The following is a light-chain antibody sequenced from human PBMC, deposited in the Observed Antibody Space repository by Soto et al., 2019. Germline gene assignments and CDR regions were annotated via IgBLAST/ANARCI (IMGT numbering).Light chain of an antibody. CDR1: RSVSNNY. CDR3: QQRSNWPLIT. Sequence: EVVLTQSPATLSVSPCDRAALSCRASRSVSNNYLAWYQQKPGQAPRLLIYGASNRATGIPDRFSGSGSGTDFTLTISSLQPEDFSVYYCQQRSNWPLITFGQGTRLEI. CDR2: GAS. J-gene: IGKJ5*01. V-gene: IGKV3D-20*02.